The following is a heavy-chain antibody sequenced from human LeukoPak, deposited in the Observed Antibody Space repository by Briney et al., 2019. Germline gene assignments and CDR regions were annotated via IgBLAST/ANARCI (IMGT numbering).Heavy chain of an antibody. Sequence: SETLSLTCTVSGGSIGSSSYYWGWIRQPPGKGLEWIGSIYYSGSTYYNPSLKSRVTISVDTSKNQFSLKLSSVTAADTAVYYCARELERLNWFDPWGQGTLVTVSS. CDR3: ARELERLNWFDP. CDR1: GGSIGSSSYY. V-gene: IGHV4-39*07. J-gene: IGHJ5*02. CDR2: IYYSGST. D-gene: IGHD1-1*01.